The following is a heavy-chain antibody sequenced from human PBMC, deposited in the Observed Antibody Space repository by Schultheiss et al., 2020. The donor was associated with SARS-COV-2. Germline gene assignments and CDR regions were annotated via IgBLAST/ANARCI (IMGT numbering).Heavy chain of an antibody. Sequence: GGSLRLSCAASGFTFSSYGMHWVRQAPGKGLEWVSYISSSGSTIYYADSVKGRFTISRDNAKNSLYLQMNSLRAEDTAVYYCARDRSWGGSDAFDIWGQGTMVTVSS. V-gene: IGHV3-48*04. CDR3: ARDRSWGGSDAFDI. CDR1: GFTFSSYG. J-gene: IGHJ3*02. CDR2: ISSSGSTI. D-gene: IGHD3-16*01.